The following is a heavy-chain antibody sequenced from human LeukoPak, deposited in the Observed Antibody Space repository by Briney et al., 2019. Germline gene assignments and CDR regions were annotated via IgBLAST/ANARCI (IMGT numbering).Heavy chain of an antibody. D-gene: IGHD6-19*01. CDR3: ASGSGWYPKYYFDY. Sequence: GGSLSLSCAASGFTFSSYSMNWVRQAPGKGLEWVSSISSSSSYIYYADSVKGRFTISRDNAKNSLYLQMNSLRAEDTAVYYCASGSGWYPKYYFDYWGQGTLVTVSS. V-gene: IGHV3-21*01. CDR2: ISSSSSYI. CDR1: GFTFSSYS. J-gene: IGHJ4*02.